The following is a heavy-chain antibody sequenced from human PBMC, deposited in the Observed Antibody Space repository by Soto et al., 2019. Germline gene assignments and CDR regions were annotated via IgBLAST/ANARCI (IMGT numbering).Heavy chain of an antibody. D-gene: IGHD3-22*01. CDR1: GGSISSYY. CDR2: IYYSGST. J-gene: IGHJ4*02. CDR3: ARGLFPGGYYDSSGYYSWDYFDY. Sequence: PETLSLTCTVSGGSISSYYWSWIRQPPGKGLEWIGYIYYSGSTNYNPSLKSRVTISVDTSKNQFSLKLSSVTAADTAVYYCARGLFPGGYYDSSGYYSWDYFDYWGQGTLVTVSS. V-gene: IGHV4-59*01.